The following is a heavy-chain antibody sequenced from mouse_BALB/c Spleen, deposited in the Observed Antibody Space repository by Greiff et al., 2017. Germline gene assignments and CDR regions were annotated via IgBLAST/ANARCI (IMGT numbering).Heavy chain of an antibody. CDR3: ARHPGRGFAY. J-gene: IGHJ3*01. Sequence: EVQGVESGGGLVKPGGSLKLSCAASGFAFSSYDMSWVRQTPEKRLEWVAYISSGGGSTYYPDTVKGRFTISRDNAKNTLYLQMSSLKSEDTAMYYCARHPGRGFAYWGQGTLVTVSA. CDR1: GFAFSSYD. V-gene: IGHV5-12-1*01. CDR2: ISSGGGST.